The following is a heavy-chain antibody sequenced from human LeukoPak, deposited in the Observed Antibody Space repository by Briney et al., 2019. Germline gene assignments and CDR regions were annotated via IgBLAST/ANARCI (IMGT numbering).Heavy chain of an antibody. CDR1: GFSFGTYA. D-gene: IGHD3-22*01. V-gene: IGHV3-23*01. CDR3: TKGGVVSAFGY. Sequence: GGSLRLSCAASGFSFGTYAMTWVRHAPGKGLECVSTVSGSGGNTYYTDSLKGRFTISRDNSKNTLFLQMSSLRAEDTALYYCTKGGVVSAFGYWGQGVLVTVSS. J-gene: IGHJ4*02. CDR2: VSGSGGNT.